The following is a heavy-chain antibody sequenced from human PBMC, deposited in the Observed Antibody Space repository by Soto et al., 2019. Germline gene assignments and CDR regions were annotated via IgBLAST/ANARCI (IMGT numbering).Heavy chain of an antibody. V-gene: IGHV3-30*18. D-gene: IGHD1-26*01. J-gene: IGHJ4*02. Sequence: QVQLVESGGGVVQPGRSLRLACAASGFTFSSYGMHWARQAPGKGLEWVAVIAFDGSNEDYADSAKGRFTISRDNSKNTLYLQMNSLRAEDTAVYYCAKSPGATTGGTHDYWGQGTLVIVSS. CDR3: AKSPGATTGGTHDY. CDR1: GFTFSSYG. CDR2: IAFDGSNE.